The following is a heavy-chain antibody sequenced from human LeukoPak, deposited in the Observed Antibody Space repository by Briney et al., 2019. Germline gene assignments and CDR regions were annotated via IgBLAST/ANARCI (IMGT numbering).Heavy chain of an antibody. CDR2: ILYDGSNI. Sequence: GGSLRLSCAASRFTFSSYGMHWVRQAPGKGLEWVAFILYDGSNIYYADSVKGRFAISRDNSKNTLYLQMNSLRAEDTAVYYCAEHDPAFDYWGQGTLVTVSS. J-gene: IGHJ4*02. V-gene: IGHV3-30*02. CDR1: RFTFSSYG. D-gene: IGHD1-1*01. CDR3: AEHDPAFDY.